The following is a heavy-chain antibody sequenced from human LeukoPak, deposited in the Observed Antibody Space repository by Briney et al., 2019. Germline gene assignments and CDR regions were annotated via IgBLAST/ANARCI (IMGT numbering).Heavy chain of an antibody. V-gene: IGHV3-53*01. D-gene: IGHD6-13*01. CDR3: ARAVIAAAGPFDY. CDR2: IYSGGST. J-gene: IGHJ4*02. CDR1: GFTVSSNY. Sequence: GGSLRLSCAASGFTVSSNYMSWVRQAPGKGLEWVSVIYSGGSTYYADSVKGRFTISRDNSKNTLYLQMNSLRAEDTAVYYCARAVIAAAGPFDYWGQGTLVTVSS.